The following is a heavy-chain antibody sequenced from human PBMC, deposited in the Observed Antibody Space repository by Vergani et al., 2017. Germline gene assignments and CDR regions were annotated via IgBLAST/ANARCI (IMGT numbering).Heavy chain of an antibody. CDR1: GYTFTSYG. CDR3: ARATRHVLRFLEWLPLSDYYMDV. V-gene: IGHV1-18*01. J-gene: IGHJ6*03. Sequence: QVQLVQSGAEVKKPGASVKVSCKASGYTFTSYGISWVRQAPGQGLEWMGWISAYNGNTNYAQKLQGRVTMTTDKSTSTAYMELRSLRSDDTAVYYWARATRHVLRFLEWLPLSDYYMDVWGKGTTVTVSS. CDR2: ISAYNGNT. D-gene: IGHD3-3*01.